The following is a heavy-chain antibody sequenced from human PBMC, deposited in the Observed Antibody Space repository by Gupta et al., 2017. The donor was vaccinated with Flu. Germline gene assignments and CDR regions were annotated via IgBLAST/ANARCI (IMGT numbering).Heavy chain of an antibody. D-gene: IGHD3-22*01. Sequence: EVQLVESGGGLVKPGGSLRLSCAASGFTFSNAWMSWVRQAPGKGLEWVGHIKSKTDGGTTDYAAPVKGRFTISRDDSKNTLYLQMNSLKTEDTAVYYCTTAYYYDSSGSFDPWGQGTLVTVSS. CDR1: GFTFSNAW. J-gene: IGHJ5*02. V-gene: IGHV3-15*01. CDR2: IKSKTDGGTT. CDR3: TTAYYYDSSGSFDP.